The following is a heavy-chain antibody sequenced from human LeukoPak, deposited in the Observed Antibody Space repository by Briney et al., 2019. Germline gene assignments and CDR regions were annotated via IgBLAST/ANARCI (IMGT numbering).Heavy chain of an antibody. V-gene: IGHV1-2*02. J-gene: IGHJ5*02. CDR1: GYIFTGYY. Sequence: GASVKVSCKASGYIFTGYYMHWVRQAPGQGLERMGWINPNSGDTNFVQKFQGRVTMTRDTSISTVYMELNSLRSDDTAVYYCARASDSSSYFNWFDPWGQGTLVIVSS. CDR2: INPNSGDT. CDR3: ARASDSSSYFNWFDP. D-gene: IGHD3-22*01.